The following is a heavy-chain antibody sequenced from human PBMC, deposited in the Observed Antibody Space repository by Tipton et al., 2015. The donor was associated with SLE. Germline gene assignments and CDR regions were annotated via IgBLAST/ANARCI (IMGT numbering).Heavy chain of an antibody. CDR2: IYYSGST. CDR3: ARSIGYCSGSCYHSVMDV. Sequence: LRLSCTVSGGSISAYYWSWIRQPPGKGLEWIGYIYYSGSTNYNPSLKSRVTISVDTSKNQFSLRLSSVTAADTAVYYCARSIGYCSGSCYHSVMDVWGQGTTVTVSS. CDR1: GGSISAYY. J-gene: IGHJ6*02. D-gene: IGHD2-15*01. V-gene: IGHV4-59*01.